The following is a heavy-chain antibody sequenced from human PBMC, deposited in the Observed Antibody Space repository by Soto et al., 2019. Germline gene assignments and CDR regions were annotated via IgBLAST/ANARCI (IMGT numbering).Heavy chain of an antibody. CDR1: GYTFTSYY. V-gene: IGHV1-46*01. D-gene: IGHD2-15*01. CDR3: ARDRGYCSGGSCYYYYYGMDV. CDR2: INPSGGST. Sequence: ASVKVSCKASGYTFTSYYMHWVRQAPGQGLEWMRIINPSGGSTSYAQKFQGRVTMTRDTSTSTVYMELSSLRSEDTAVYYCARDRGYCSGGSCYYYYYGMDVWGQGTTVTVSS. J-gene: IGHJ6*02.